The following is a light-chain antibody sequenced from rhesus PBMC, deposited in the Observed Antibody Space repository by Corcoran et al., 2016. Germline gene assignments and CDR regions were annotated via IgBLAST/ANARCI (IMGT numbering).Light chain of an antibody. Sequence: DIQMTQSPSSLSASVGDKVTCTCHASQDISSGLVWYQQKPGKAPKPLIYYTSSLQSGVPSRFSGSGAGTDYTLTLSSLPPDDFATYYCQQYADRPTFGPGTKVEIK. CDR3: QQYADRPT. V-gene: IGKV1-19*01. J-gene: IGKJ1*01. CDR2: YTS. CDR1: QDISSG.